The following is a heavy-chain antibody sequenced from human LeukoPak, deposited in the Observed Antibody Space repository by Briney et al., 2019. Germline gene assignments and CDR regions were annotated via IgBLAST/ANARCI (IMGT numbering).Heavy chain of an antibody. CDR2: IYYSGST. J-gene: IGHJ3*02. CDR1: GGSISTYY. CDR3: AVNLTRHTFDI. Sequence: SETLSLTCTVSGGSISTYYWSWIRQSPGKGLEWIGSIYYSGSTNYNPSLKSRVTIPVGTSKNQFFLQLSSVPATDTAVYYCAVNLTRHTFDIWGQGTMVTVSS. V-gene: IGHV4-59*08. D-gene: IGHD1-1*01.